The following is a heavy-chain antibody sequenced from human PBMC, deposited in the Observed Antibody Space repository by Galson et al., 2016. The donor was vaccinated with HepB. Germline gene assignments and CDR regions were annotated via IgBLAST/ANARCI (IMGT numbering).Heavy chain of an antibody. CDR2: ISKSGNNT. CDR1: GFTFDTHA. J-gene: IGHJ4*02. Sequence: SLRLSCAASGFTFDTHAMTWVRQTPGKGLEWVSTISKSGNNTYYSESLKGRFTVSRDNSENMVFLQLDSLTAEDTAVYYCARSPPRVTAYFDYWGRGALVTVSS. V-gene: IGHV3-23*05. CDR3: ARSPPRVTAYFDY.